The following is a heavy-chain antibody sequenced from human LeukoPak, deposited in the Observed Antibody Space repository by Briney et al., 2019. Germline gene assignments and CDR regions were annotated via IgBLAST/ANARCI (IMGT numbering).Heavy chain of an antibody. D-gene: IGHD2-15*01. Sequence: ASVKVSCKASGYTFASYDINWVRQATGQGLEWMGWMNPNSGNTGYAQKFQGRVTMTRNTSISTAYMELSSLRSEDTAVYYCARDGGRAVIVVVVAATGYYYGMDVWGQGTTVTVSS. V-gene: IGHV1-8*01. J-gene: IGHJ6*02. CDR2: MNPNSGNT. CDR3: ARDGGRAVIVVVVAATGYYYGMDV. CDR1: GYTFASYD.